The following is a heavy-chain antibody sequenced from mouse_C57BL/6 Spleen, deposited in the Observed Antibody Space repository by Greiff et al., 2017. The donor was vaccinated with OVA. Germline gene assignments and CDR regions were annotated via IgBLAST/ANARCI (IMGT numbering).Heavy chain of an antibody. CDR2: IYPGYGDP. CDR1: GYAFRSYW. Sequence: QVQLQQSGAELVKPGASVKISCKASGYAFRSYWMNWVKQRPGKGLEWIGQIYPGYGDPNYNGKFKGKATLTADKSSSTAYMPRSSLTSEDSAVYVCARGRSGDGLDYWGQGTTLTVSS. CDR3: ARGRSGDGLDY. D-gene: IGHD2-3*01. J-gene: IGHJ2*01. V-gene: IGHV1-80*01.